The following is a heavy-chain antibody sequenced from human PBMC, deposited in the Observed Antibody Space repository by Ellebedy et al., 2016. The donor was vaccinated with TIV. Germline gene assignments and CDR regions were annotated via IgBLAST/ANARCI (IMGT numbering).Heavy chain of an antibody. Sequence: SETLSLTCTVSRGSISGYYWSWIRQTPERGLEWLAFIHYSGTTNYIPSLKSRLSISLDTSKNQFSLKLSSVTAADTAVYYCSRGVTDQNWGQGILVTVSS. V-gene: IGHV4-59*12. CDR1: RGSISGYY. CDR2: IHYSGTT. D-gene: IGHD2-21*02. CDR3: SRGVTDQN. J-gene: IGHJ4*02.